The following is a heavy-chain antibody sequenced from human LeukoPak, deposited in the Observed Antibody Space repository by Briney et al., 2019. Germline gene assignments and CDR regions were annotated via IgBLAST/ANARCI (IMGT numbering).Heavy chain of an antibody. CDR3: ARQPGGTAAGWYYFDY. V-gene: IGHV4-59*04. CDR2: IYYSGST. D-gene: IGHD6-13*01. CDR1: GDSISSYY. J-gene: IGHJ4*02. Sequence: SETLSLTCTVSGDSISSYYWSWIRQPPGMGLEWIGYIYYSGSTYYNPSLKSRVTISVDTSKNQFSLKLSSVTAADTAVYYCARQPGGTAAGWYYFDYWGQGTLVTVSS.